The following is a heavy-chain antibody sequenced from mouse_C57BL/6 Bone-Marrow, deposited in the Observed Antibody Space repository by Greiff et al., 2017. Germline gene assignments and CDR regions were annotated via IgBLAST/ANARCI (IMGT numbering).Heavy chain of an antibody. Sequence: VQLQQSGAELVRPGTSVKMSCKASGYTFTNYWIGWAKQRPGHGLEWIGNIYPGGGYTNYNEKFKGKATLTADKSSSTAYMQFSSLTSEDSAIYYCARFDGYYLRLDYWGQGTSVTVSS. CDR3: ARFDGYYLRLDY. CDR1: GYTFTNYW. CDR2: IYPGGGYT. V-gene: IGHV1-63*01. D-gene: IGHD2-3*01. J-gene: IGHJ4*01.